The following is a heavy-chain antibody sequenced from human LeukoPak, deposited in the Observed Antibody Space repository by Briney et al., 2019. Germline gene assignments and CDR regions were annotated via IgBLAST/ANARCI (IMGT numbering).Heavy chain of an antibody. Sequence: ASVKVSCKASGYTFTGYYMHWVRQAPGQGLEWMGWINPNSGGTNYAQKFQGRVTMTRDTSISTAYMELSRLRSDDTAVYYCARAPIGNYDYSNRFDYWGQGTLVTVSS. CDR1: GYTFTGYY. J-gene: IGHJ4*02. D-gene: IGHD4-11*01. CDR2: INPNSGGT. CDR3: ARAPIGNYDYSNRFDY. V-gene: IGHV1-2*02.